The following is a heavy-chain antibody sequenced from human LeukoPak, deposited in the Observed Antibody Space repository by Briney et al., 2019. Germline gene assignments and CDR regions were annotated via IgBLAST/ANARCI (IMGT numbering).Heavy chain of an antibody. J-gene: IGHJ5*02. D-gene: IGHD1-14*01. CDR1: GYTFINYD. V-gene: IGHV1-8*01. Sequence: ASVRVSCKASGYTFINYDINWVRQANGQGPEWMGWVNPKSGNTGYEKKFQGRVSLTSDTSMNTAYLEVRSLIFEDTAIYFCVRGLRGSRLPPTTRLDPWGQGTQVTVSP. CDR2: VNPKSGNT. CDR3: VRGLRGSRLPPTTRLDP.